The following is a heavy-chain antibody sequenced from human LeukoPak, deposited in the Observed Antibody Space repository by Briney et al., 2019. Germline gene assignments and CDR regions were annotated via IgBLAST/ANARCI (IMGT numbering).Heavy chain of an antibody. D-gene: IGHD3-3*01. Sequence: ASVKVSCKASGYTFTSYAMNWVRQAPGQGLEWMGWINTNTGNPTYAQGFTGRFVFSLDTSVSTAYLQTSSLKAEDTAVYYCARTSTPGYYDFWSGYYMYYYGMGVWGQGTMVTVSS. CDR3: ARTSTPGYYDFWSGYYMYYYGMGV. CDR1: GYTFTSYA. V-gene: IGHV7-4-1*02. J-gene: IGHJ6*02. CDR2: INTNTGNP.